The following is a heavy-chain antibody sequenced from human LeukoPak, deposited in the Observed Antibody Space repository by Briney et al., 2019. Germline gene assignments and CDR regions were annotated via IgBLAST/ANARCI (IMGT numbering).Heavy chain of an antibody. CDR3: ARDQAKGQLALFDY. Sequence: ASVKVSCKASDYRFASYGITWVRQAPGQGLEWMGWISAYNGTTNTAQKLQGRFTMTTDTSTDTAYMELRSLRSDDTAVYYCARDQAKGQLALFDYWGQGTLVTVSS. CDR2: ISAYNGTT. CDR1: DYRFASYG. V-gene: IGHV1-18*01. D-gene: IGHD6-6*01. J-gene: IGHJ4*02.